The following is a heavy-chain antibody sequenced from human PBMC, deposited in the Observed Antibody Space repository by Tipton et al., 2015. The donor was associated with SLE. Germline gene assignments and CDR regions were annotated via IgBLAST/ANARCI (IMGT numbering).Heavy chain of an antibody. CDR1: GGSFSGYY. J-gene: IGHJ6*02. D-gene: IGHD3-3*01. CDR2: IYSGGST. Sequence: LSLTCAVYGGSFSGYYMSWVRQAPGKGLEWVSVIYSGGSTYYADSVKGRFTISRDNSKNTLYLQMNSLRAEDTAVYYCASDVRSAYYYGMDVWGQGTTVTVSS. V-gene: IGHV3-53*01. CDR3: ASDVRSAYYYGMDV.